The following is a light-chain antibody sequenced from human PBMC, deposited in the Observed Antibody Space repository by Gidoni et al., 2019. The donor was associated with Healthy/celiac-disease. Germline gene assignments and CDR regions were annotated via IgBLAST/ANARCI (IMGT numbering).Light chain of an antibody. J-gene: IGKJ4*01. CDR1: QSVLYSSNNKNY. CDR2: WAS. CDR3: QQYYSTHT. V-gene: IGKV4-1*01. Sequence: DIVMTQSPDSLAVSLGARATINCKSSQSVLYSSNNKNYLAWYQQKPGQPPKLLIYWASTRESGVPDRFSGSGSGTDFTLTISSLQAEDVAVYYCQQYYSTHTFGGGTKVEIK.